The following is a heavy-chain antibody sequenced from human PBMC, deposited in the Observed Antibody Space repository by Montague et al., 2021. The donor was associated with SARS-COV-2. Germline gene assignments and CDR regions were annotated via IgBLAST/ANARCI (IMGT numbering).Heavy chain of an antibody. D-gene: IGHD3-16*02. CDR3: ARATSYLYSLDV. CDR1: GFIVSDRY. Sequence: SLRLSCAASGFIVSDRYMAWVRQAPGKGLEWVSTIYTDGRTYYAASVKGRFTISRDNSKNTLYLQMNSQRVEDTAVYYCARATSYLYSLDVWGQGTTVIVSS. CDR2: IYTDGRT. J-gene: IGHJ6*02. V-gene: IGHV3-53*01.